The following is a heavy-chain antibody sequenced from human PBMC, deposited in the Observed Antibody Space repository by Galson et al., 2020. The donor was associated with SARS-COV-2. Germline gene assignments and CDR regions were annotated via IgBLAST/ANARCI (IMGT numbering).Heavy chain of an antibody. V-gene: IGHV1-18*01. J-gene: IGHJ4*02. Sequence: GESLKISCKASGYTFTSYGISWVRQAPGQGLEWMGWISAYNGNTNYAQKLQGRVTMTTDTSTSTAYMELRSLRSDDTAVYYCARNYRRGSSDDYYFDYWGQGTLVTVSS. CDR2: ISAYNGNT. CDR1: GYTFTSYG. D-gene: IGHD6-6*01. CDR3: ARNYRRGSSDDYYFDY.